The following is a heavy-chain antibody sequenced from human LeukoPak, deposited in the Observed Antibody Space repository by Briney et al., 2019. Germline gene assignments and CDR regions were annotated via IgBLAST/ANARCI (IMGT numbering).Heavy chain of an antibody. CDR3: ARRYSGSFHDY. D-gene: IGHD1-26*01. CDR2: ISSGGNR. Sequence: AGGSLRLSCAASGFTVSSNYLSWVRQAPGKGLEWVSVISSGGNRNYADSVKGRFTISRDNSKNTLYLQMNSLRAEDTAVYFCARRYSGSFHDYWGQGTLVTVSS. J-gene: IGHJ4*02. CDR1: GFTVSSNY. V-gene: IGHV3-53*01.